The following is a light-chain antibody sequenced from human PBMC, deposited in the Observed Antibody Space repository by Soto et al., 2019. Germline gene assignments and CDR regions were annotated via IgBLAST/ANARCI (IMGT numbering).Light chain of an antibody. CDR2: SAS. Sequence: EIQMTQSPSTLSASVGDRVTITCRASDYVSSWVAWYQQKPGKAPNLLIHSASTLERGVPPRFSGSGSGTELSLTITSLQPDDFAPYYCQQYNTYSWTFGQGTKL. CDR1: DYVSSW. CDR3: QQYNTYSWT. V-gene: IGKV1-5*03. J-gene: IGKJ2*02.